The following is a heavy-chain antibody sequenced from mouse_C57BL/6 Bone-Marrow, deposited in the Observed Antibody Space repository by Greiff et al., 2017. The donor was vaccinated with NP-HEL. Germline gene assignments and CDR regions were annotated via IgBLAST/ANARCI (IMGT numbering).Heavy chain of an antibody. Sequence: VQLQQPGAELVKPGASVKMSCKASGYTFTSYWITWVKQRPGQGLEWIGDIYPGSGSTNYNEKFKSKATLTVDTSSSTAYMQLSSLTSEDSAVYYCARGGYYGSSYGWFAYWGQGTLVTVAA. D-gene: IGHD1-1*01. J-gene: IGHJ3*01. CDR2: IYPGSGST. V-gene: IGHV1-55*01. CDR1: GYTFTSYW. CDR3: ARGGYYGSSYGWFAY.